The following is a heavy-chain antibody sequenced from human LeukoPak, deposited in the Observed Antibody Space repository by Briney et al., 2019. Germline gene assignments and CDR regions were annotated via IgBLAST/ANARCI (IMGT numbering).Heavy chain of an antibody. CDR3: ARLDKSSGDDY. D-gene: IGHD7-27*01. CDR1: GGSISSSSYY. V-gene: IGHV4-39*01. Sequence: PSETLSLTCTVSGGSISSSSYYWGWIRQPPGKGLEWIGSIYYSGSTYYNPSLKSRVTISVDTSKNQFSLKLSSVTAADTAVCYYARLDKSSGDDYWGQGTLVTVSS. J-gene: IGHJ4*02. CDR2: IYYSGST.